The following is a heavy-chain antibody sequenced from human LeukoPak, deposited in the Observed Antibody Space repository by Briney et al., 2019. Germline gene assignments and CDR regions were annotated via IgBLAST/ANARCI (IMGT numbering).Heavy chain of an antibody. V-gene: IGHV1-2*02. CDR2: INPNSGGT. Sequence: RASVKVSCKASGYTFTGYYIHWVRQAPGQGLEWMGWINPNSGGTNYAQKFQGRVTMTRDTSISTAYMEVSRLASDDTAVYYCARDARIGGGYSIYDQYWGQGTLDTVSS. CDR1: GYTFTGYY. J-gene: IGHJ4*02. D-gene: IGHD5/OR15-5a*01. CDR3: ARDARIGGGYSIYDQY.